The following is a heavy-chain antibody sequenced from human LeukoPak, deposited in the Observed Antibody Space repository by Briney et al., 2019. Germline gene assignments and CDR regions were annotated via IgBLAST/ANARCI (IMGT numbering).Heavy chain of an antibody. Sequence: SVKVSCKASGGTFSSYTISWVRQAPGQGLEWMGRIIPMLGITNYAQKFQGRVTITADKSTSTAYMELRSLRSDDTAVYYCARSFGAGLGQRFNLYGMDVWGQGTTVTVSS. CDR3: ARSFGAGLGQRFNLYGMDV. CDR1: GGTFSSYT. D-gene: IGHD5-12*01. J-gene: IGHJ6*02. CDR2: IIPMLGIT. V-gene: IGHV1-69*02.